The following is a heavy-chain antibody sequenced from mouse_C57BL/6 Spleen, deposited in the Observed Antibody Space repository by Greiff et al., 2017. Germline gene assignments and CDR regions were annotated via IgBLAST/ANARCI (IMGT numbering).Heavy chain of an antibody. Sequence: VQLQQSGPELVKPGASVKMSCKASGYTFTNYNMHWVKQSHGKSLEWIGYINPNNGGTSYNQKFKGKATLTVNKSSSTAYMELSSLTSEDSAVYYCARGGLYSKGVDYWGQGTSVTVSS. J-gene: IGHJ4*01. V-gene: IGHV1-22*01. CDR3: ARGGLYSKGVDY. D-gene: IGHD2-5*01. CDR1: GYTFTNYN. CDR2: INPNNGGT.